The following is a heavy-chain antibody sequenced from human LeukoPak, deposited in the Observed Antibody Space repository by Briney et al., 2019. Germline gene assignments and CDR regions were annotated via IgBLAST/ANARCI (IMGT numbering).Heavy chain of an antibody. Sequence: GGSLRLSCAASGFTFSDYYMSWIRQAPGKGLEWVSYISSSGSTIYYADSVKGRFTISRDNAKNSLYLQMNSLRAEDTAVYYCARGPREKYCSGGSCYFTPDFDYWGQGTLVTVSS. V-gene: IGHV3-11*01. J-gene: IGHJ4*02. CDR3: ARGPREKYCSGGSCYFTPDFDY. CDR1: GFTFSDYY. CDR2: ISSSGSTI. D-gene: IGHD2-15*01.